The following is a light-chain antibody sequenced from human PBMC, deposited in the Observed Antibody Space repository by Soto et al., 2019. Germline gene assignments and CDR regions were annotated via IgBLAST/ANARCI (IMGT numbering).Light chain of an antibody. J-gene: IGKJ1*01. CDR2: TAS. CDR1: QAIGNY. V-gene: IGKV1-27*01. Sequence: DIQMTQSPSSLSASVGDRVTITCRASQAIGNYLAWYQQKPGKVPKLLIYTASTLQSGVPFRFSGSGSGPDFTITISSLQPEDGATYYCQKYNSAPWTFGQGTKVEIK. CDR3: QKYNSAPWT.